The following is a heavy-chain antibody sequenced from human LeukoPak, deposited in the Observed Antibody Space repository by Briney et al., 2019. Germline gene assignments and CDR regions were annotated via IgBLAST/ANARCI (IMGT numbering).Heavy chain of an antibody. D-gene: IGHD3-16*01. J-gene: IGHJ6*02. CDR3: AKIEKVEEGVYGMDV. Sequence: GGSLRLSCAASGFTFSNHWMTWVRQPPGKGLEWVANMRQDGGELYYVDSVKGRFTTSRDNAKNSLFLQMNSLRAEDTAVYYCAKIEKVEEGVYGMDVWGQGTTVIVSS. CDR2: MRQDGGEL. V-gene: IGHV3-7*05. CDR1: GFTFSNHW.